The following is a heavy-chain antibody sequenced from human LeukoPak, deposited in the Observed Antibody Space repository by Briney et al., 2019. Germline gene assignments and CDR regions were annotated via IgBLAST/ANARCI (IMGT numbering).Heavy chain of an antibody. CDR2: IYYSGST. V-gene: IGHV4-59*01. CDR3: ARSTCSGASCSIDY. CDR1: GGSISSYY. D-gene: IGHD2-15*01. Sequence: PSETLSLTCTVSGGSISSYYWSWVRQPPAKGLEWIGYIYYSGSTNYNPSLKSRVTISVDTSKNQFSLKLSSVTAADTAVYYCARSTCSGASCSIDYWGQGTLVTVSS. J-gene: IGHJ4*02.